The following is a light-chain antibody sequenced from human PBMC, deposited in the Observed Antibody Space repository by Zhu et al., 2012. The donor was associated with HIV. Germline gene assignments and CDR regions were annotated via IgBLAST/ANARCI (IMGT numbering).Light chain of an antibody. V-gene: IGKV3-15*01. J-gene: IGKJ1*01. Sequence: EIMMTQSPATLSVSPGERVTLSCRASQSVDNYLAWYQQKPGQAPRLLIYGAFTRATGIPARFSGSGSGTEFTLTISSMQSEDLAIYYCQHYNSRPRTFGQGTKVQI. CDR1: QSVDNY. CDR2: GAF. CDR3: QHYNSRPRT.